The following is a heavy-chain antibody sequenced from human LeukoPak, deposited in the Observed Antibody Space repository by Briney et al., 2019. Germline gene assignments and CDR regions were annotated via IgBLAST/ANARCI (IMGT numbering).Heavy chain of an antibody. V-gene: IGHV1-2*06. Sequence: GASVKVSCKASGYTLTAYYLHWVRQAPGQGLEWMGRINPNSGGTTYAQKFQGRVTMTRDTSIGTAYMELSSLRSDDTAVYYCARPYYESSGLYVDALDIWGQGTMVTVSS. CDR2: INPNSGGT. CDR3: ARPYYESSGLYVDALDI. CDR1: GYTLTAYY. D-gene: IGHD3-22*01. J-gene: IGHJ3*02.